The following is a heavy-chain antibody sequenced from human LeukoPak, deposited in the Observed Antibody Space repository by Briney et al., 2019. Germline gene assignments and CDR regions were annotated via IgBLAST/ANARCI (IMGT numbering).Heavy chain of an antibody. Sequence: PSETLSLTCAVYGGSFSGYYWSWIRQPPGKGLEWIGEINHSGSTNYNPSLKSRVTISVDTSKNQFSLKLSSVTAADTAVYYCARGESYYGSGSYFRLEDFNWFDPWGQGTLVTVSS. CDR1: GGSFSGYY. V-gene: IGHV4-34*01. CDR2: INHSGST. CDR3: ARGESYYGSGSYFRLEDFNWFDP. J-gene: IGHJ5*02. D-gene: IGHD3-10*01.